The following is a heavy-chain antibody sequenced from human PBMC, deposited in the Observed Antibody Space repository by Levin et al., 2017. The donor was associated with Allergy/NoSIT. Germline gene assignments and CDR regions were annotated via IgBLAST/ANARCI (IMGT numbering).Heavy chain of an antibody. CDR2: ISGSGDNT. D-gene: IGHD2-15*01. Sequence: GGSLRLSCAASGFTFTNYPISWVRQAPGKGLEWVSAISGSGDNTFYADSVKGRFTISRDNSKSTLYLQMNSLRAEDTAVYYCARELLTLVAVGFDYWGQGTLVIVSS. J-gene: IGHJ4*02. CDR3: ARELLTLVAVGFDY. CDR1: GFTFTNYP. V-gene: IGHV3-23*01.